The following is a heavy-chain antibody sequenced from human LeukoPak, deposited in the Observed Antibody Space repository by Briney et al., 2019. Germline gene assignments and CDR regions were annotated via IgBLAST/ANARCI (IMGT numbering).Heavy chain of an antibody. J-gene: IGHJ4*02. V-gene: IGHV3-66*01. CDR1: GFSVSSNH. CDR3: ARDLTYYYDSGNKDY. D-gene: IGHD3-10*01. Sequence: GGSLRLSCAASGFSVSSNHMSWVRQAPGKGLEWVSVINSGDNTYYADSVKGRFTISRDKSKNTLYLQMDSLRVEDTAVYYCARDLTYYYDSGNKDYWGLGTLVTVSS. CDR2: INSGDNT.